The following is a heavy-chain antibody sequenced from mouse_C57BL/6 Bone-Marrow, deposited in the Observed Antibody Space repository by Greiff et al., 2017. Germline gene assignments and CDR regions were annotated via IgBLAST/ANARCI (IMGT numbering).Heavy chain of an antibody. CDR2: IDPSDSYT. CDR1: GYTFTSYW. CDR3: ARGGYYYFDY. Sequence: VQLQQPGAELVKPGASVKLSCKASGYTFTSYWMQWVKQRPGQGLEWIGEIDPSDSYTNYNQKFKGKATLTADTSSSTAYMQLSSLTSEDSAVYYCARGGYYYFDYWGQGTTLTVSS. J-gene: IGHJ2*01. V-gene: IGHV1-50*01. D-gene: IGHD2-3*01.